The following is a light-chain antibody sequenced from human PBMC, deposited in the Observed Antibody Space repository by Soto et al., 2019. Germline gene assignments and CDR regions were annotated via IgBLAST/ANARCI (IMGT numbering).Light chain of an antibody. J-gene: IGKJ1*01. CDR3: KQFNRYSSWT. V-gene: IGKV1-9*01. Sequence: IQLTQSPSSLSASVGDRVTITCRASQGISSYLAWYQQRPGKAPKLLIYAASTLQRGVPSRFSGSGFGTEFTLTISSLQPDDFATYYCKQFNRYSSWTFGQGTKVDI. CDR1: QGISSY. CDR2: AAS.